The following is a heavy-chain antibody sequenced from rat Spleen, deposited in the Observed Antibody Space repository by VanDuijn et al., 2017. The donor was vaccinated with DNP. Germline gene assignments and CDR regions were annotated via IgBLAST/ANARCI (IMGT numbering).Heavy chain of an antibody. Sequence: QVQLQQSGAELAKPDSSVKISCRASGYTFPNYFISWIKQTTGQGLEYIGYINAGSGGANYNGKFKGKATLTVDKSSSTAFMQLSSLTPDDSAVYYCAREDTYYGYNYLDYWGQGVMVTVSS. J-gene: IGHJ2*01. CDR2: INAGSGGA. CDR3: AREDTYYGYNYLDY. CDR1: GYTFPNYF. D-gene: IGHD1-9*01. V-gene: IGHV1-43*01.